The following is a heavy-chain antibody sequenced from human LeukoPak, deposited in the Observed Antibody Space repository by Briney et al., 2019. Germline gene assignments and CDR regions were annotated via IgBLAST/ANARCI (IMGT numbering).Heavy chain of an antibody. CDR3: AKDPDYCGGDCYHDY. CDR1: GFTFSSYA. J-gene: IGHJ4*02. CDR2: ISGSGGST. V-gene: IGHV3-23*01. Sequence: PGGSLRLSCAASGFTFSSYAMSRVRQAPGKGLEWVSAISGSGGSTYYADSVKGRFTISRDNSKNTLYLQMNSLRAEDTAVYYCAKDPDYCGGDCYHDYWGQGTLVTVSS. D-gene: IGHD2-21*02.